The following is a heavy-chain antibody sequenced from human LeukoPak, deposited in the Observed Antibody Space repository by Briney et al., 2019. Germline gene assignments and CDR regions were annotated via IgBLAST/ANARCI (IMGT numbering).Heavy chain of an antibody. D-gene: IGHD3-10*01. J-gene: IGHJ6*03. CDR1: GYTFTSYG. V-gene: IGHV1-69*04. CDR3: ARARGSGSYYGHDYYYYYYMDV. CDR2: IIPILGIA. Sequence: SVKVSCKASGYTFTSYGISWVRQAPGQGLEWMGRIIPILGIANYAQKFQGRVTITADKSTSTAYMELSSLRSEDTAVYYCARARGSGSYYGHDYYYYYYMDVWGQGTTVTVSS.